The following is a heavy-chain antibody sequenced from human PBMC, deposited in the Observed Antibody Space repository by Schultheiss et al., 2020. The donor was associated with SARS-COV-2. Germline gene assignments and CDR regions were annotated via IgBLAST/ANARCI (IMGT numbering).Heavy chain of an antibody. D-gene: IGHD3-22*01. CDR3: ARHGYYYDSSGYPEFQH. J-gene: IGHJ1*01. CDR1: GGSTSTTTYY. CDR2: IYYSGNT. V-gene: IGHV4-39*01. Sequence: SQTLSLTCTVSGGSTSTTTYYWGWIRQPPGKGLEWIGSIYYSGNTYYNPSLKSRVTISVDTSKNQFSLRLSSVTAADTAVYYCARHGYYYDSSGYPEFQHWGQGTLVTVSS.